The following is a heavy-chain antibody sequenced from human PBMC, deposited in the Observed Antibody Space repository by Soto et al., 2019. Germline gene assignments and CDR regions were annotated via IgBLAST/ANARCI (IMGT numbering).Heavy chain of an antibody. Sequence: EMQLLESGGGLAQPGGSLRLSCAASGFAFSKYAINWVRQAPGKGLEWVSSVSSDGGRTYYADSVKGRFTISRDNSKNTVFLQMDTLSAEDSAVYFCVKDQTGDLVWYFDLWGRGTLVTGPS. D-gene: IGHD7-27*01. V-gene: IGHV3-23*01. CDR1: GFAFSKYA. CDR2: VSSDGGRT. CDR3: VKDQTGDLVWYFDL. J-gene: IGHJ2*01.